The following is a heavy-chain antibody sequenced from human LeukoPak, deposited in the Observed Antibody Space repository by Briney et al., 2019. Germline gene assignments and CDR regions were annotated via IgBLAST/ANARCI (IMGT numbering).Heavy chain of an antibody. CDR3: ARDVPSLGPLQDDDAFDI. D-gene: IGHD2-21*02. Sequence: ASVKVSCKASGHTFTSYGISWVRQAPGQGLEWMGWISAYNGNTNYAQKLQGRVTMTTDISTSTAYMELRSLRSDDTAVYYCARDVPSLGPLQDDDAFDIWGQGTMVTVSS. CDR2: ISAYNGNT. V-gene: IGHV1-18*01. J-gene: IGHJ3*02. CDR1: GHTFTSYG.